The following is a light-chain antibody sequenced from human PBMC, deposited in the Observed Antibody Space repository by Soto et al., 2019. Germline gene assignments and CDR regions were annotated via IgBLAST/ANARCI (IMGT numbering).Light chain of an antibody. Sequence: QPVLTQSPSASASLGASVKLTCTLSRGHSRNAIAWHQQQPEKGPRYLMKVNSDGSHSKGDGIPDRFSGSSSGAERYLTISSLQSEDEADYYCQTWGTGIGVFGGGTKLTVL. CDR1: RGHSRNA. J-gene: IGLJ3*02. CDR3: QTWGTGIGV. V-gene: IGLV4-69*01. CDR2: VNSDGSH.